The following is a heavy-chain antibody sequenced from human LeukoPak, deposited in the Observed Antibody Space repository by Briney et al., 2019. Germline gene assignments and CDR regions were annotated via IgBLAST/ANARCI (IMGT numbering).Heavy chain of an antibody. CDR3: ARGSSSWYGWGYYYMDV. CDR1: GYTFTGYG. D-gene: IGHD6-13*01. Sequence: ASVKVSCKASGYTFTGYGISWVRQAPGQGLEWMGWISAYNGNTNYAQKLQGRVTMTTDTSTSTAYMELRSLRSDDTAVYYCARGSSSWYGWGYYYMDVWGKGTTVTVSS. CDR2: ISAYNGNT. J-gene: IGHJ6*03. V-gene: IGHV1-18*01.